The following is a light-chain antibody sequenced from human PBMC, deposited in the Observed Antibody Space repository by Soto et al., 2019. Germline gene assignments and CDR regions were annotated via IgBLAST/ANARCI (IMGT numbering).Light chain of an antibody. CDR2: GAS. CDR1: QSVSSN. V-gene: IGKV3-15*01. CDR3: EQYNNWPPYT. J-gene: IGKJ2*01. Sequence: EIVMTQSRATLSVSPGERATLSCRASQSVSSNLAWYQQKPGQAPRLLIYGASTRATGIPARFSGSGSGTEFTITISSLQSEDFAVYYCEQYNNWPPYTFGQGTKLEIK.